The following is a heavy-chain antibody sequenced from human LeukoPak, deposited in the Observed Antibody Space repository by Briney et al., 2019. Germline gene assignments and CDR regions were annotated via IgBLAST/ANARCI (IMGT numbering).Heavy chain of an antibody. Sequence: GGSLRLSCAASGFTFTTYAVIWVRQAPGKGLEWVSAISGTAVDTFYADSVKGRFTISRDNSDNTVSLQVNSLRAEDPAVYYCARLSGTYGTTSRVLDSWGQGTLVIVSS. V-gene: IGHV3-23*01. J-gene: IGHJ4*02. CDR1: GFTFTTYA. CDR2: ISGTAVDT. D-gene: IGHD1-1*01. CDR3: ARLSGTYGTTSRVLDS.